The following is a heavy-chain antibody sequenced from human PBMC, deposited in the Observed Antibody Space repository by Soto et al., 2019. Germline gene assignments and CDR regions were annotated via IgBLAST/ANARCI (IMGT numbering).Heavy chain of an antibody. Sequence: GESLKISCAASGFTFSSYAMSWVRQAPGKGLEWVSAISGSGGSTYYADSVKGRFTISRDNSKNTLYLQMNSLRAEDTAVYYCAKTLGYSGYEFDYWGQGTLVTVSS. V-gene: IGHV3-23*01. CDR3: AKTLGYSGYEFDY. CDR2: ISGSGGST. J-gene: IGHJ4*02. CDR1: GFTFSSYA. D-gene: IGHD5-12*01.